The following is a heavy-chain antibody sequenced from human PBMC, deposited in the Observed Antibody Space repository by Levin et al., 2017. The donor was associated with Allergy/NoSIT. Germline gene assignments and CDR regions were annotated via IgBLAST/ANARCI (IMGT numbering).Heavy chain of an antibody. D-gene: IGHD6-19*01. J-gene: IGHJ4*02. CDR3: ARGGTGYSSGWRPTYYFDY. Sequence: GASVKVSCKASGYTFTSYYMHWVRQAPGQGLEWMGIINPSGGSTSYAQKFQGRVTMTRDTSTSTVYMELSSLRSEDTAVYYCARGGTGYSSGWRPTYYFDYWGQGTLVTVSS. CDR1: GYTFTSYY. CDR2: INPSGGST. V-gene: IGHV1-46*01.